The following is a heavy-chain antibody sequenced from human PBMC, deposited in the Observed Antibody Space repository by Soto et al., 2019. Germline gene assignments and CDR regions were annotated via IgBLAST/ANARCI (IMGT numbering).Heavy chain of an antibody. D-gene: IGHD6-19*01. CDR1: GYSFINHW. J-gene: IGHJ4*02. CDR2: INPGDSDI. CDR3: TRPQSSGWYDY. Sequence: LGESLKISCKGSGYSFINHWIAWVRQMPGKGLEWMGIINPGDSDIRYSPSFQGQITISADKSISTAYLQWSSLKASDTATYFCTRPQSSGWYDYWGQGTLVTVSS. V-gene: IGHV5-51*01.